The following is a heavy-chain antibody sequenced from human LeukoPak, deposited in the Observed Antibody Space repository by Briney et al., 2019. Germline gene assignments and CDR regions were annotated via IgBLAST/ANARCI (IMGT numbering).Heavy chain of an antibody. V-gene: IGHV4-39*01. Sequence: SETLSLTCTVSGGSISSSSYYWGWIRQPPGKGLEWIGNIYFNGNTYYNPSLKSRVTVSADTSKNQFSLKLSSVTAADTAVYYCARLSGSSWPYYFDYWGQGTLVTVSS. D-gene: IGHD6-13*01. CDR1: GGSISSSSYY. J-gene: IGHJ4*02. CDR2: IYFNGNT. CDR3: ARLSGSSWPYYFDY.